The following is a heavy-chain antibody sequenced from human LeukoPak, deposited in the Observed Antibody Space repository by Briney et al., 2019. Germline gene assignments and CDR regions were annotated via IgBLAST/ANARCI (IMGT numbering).Heavy chain of an antibody. J-gene: IGHJ4*02. D-gene: IGHD1-20*01. V-gene: IGHV3-48*01. Sequence: PGGSLRLSCAASGFTFSSYSMNWVRQAPGKGLEWVSYIRSSSSTIYYADSVKGRFTISRDNAKNSLYLQMNSLRAEDTAVYYCARDNWNDDYWGQGTLVTVSS. CDR1: GFTFSSYS. CDR3: ARDNWNDDY. CDR2: IRSSSSTI.